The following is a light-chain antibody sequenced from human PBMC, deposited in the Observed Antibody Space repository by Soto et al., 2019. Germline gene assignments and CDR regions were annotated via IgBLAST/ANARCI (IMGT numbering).Light chain of an antibody. Sequence: DIQMTQSPSTLSGSVGDRVTITCRASQTISSWLAWYQQKPGKAPKPLIYKASTLKSGVPSRFSGSGSGTEFTLNISSLQPDDFETYYCQHYNSYSEAFGQGTKVDIK. CDR2: KAS. V-gene: IGKV1-5*03. CDR3: QHYNSYSEA. J-gene: IGKJ1*01. CDR1: QTISSW.